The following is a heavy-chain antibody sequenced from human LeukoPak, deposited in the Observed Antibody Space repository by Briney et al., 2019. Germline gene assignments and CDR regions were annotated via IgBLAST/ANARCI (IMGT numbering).Heavy chain of an antibody. CDR2: VNARGDA. V-gene: IGHV4-34*01. Sequence: SDTLSLPCAVYGWSFNDYYWHWIRQPPGKGLEWLGEVNARGDANYHRSLKSRVTISVDTSKNQFSLQLTSVTAADTAVYYCARAMRVDRFFDYWGQGILVTVSS. CDR3: ARAMRVDRFFDY. D-gene: IGHD5-12*01. J-gene: IGHJ4*02. CDR1: GWSFNDYY.